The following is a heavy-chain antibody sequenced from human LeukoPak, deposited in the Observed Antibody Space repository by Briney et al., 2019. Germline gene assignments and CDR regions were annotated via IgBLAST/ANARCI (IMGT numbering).Heavy chain of an antibody. Sequence: PGGSLRLSCAASGFSFSSHGMHWVRQAPGKGLDWVAVISYDGSSKYYADSVKGRFTISRDNSKNTLYLQMNSLRPEDTAVYYCAKESVWFGESNPFDYWGQGTLVTVSS. CDR3: AKESVWFGESNPFDY. CDR2: ISYDGSSK. J-gene: IGHJ4*02. V-gene: IGHV3-30*18. D-gene: IGHD3-10*01. CDR1: GFSFSSHG.